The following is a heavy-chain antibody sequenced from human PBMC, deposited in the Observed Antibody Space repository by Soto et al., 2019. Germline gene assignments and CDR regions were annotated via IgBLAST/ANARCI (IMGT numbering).Heavy chain of an antibody. D-gene: IGHD2-21*02. CDR3: ARDRGTVTAPDAFDI. Sequence: QVQLQESGPGLVKPSQTLSLTCTVSGGSISSGGYYWSWIRQHPGKGLEWIGYIYDSGSTYYNPSLKSRVTISVDPSKDQFSLKLSSVTAADTAVYYCARDRGTVTAPDAFDIWGQGTMFTVSS. V-gene: IGHV4-31*03. CDR2: IYDSGST. CDR1: GGSISSGGYY. J-gene: IGHJ3*02.